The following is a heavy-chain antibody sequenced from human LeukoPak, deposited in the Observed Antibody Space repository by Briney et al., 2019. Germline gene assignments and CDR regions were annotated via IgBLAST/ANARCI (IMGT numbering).Heavy chain of an antibody. CDR2: ISSSSSTI. D-gene: IGHD6-19*01. Sequence: GGSLRLSCAASGFTFSSYSMNWVRQAPGKGLEWVSYISSSSSTIYYADSVKGRFTISRDNAKNSLYLQMNSLRAEDTAVYYCARHGGPMEYSSGWYRSMFYYYYGMDVWGQGTTVTVSS. V-gene: IGHV3-48*01. J-gene: IGHJ6*02. CDR1: GFTFSSYS. CDR3: ARHGGPMEYSSGWYRSMFYYYYGMDV.